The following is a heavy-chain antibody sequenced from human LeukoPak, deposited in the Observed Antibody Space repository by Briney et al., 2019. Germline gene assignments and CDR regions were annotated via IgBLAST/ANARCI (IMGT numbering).Heavy chain of an antibody. V-gene: IGHV1-46*01. Sequence: ASVKVSCKASGYTFTSYYMHWVRQAPGRGLEWMGIINPSGGSTSYAQKFQGRVTMTRDTSTSTVYMELSSLRSEDTAVYYCARDTLWFGELLSLNWFDPWGQGTLVTVSS. J-gene: IGHJ5*02. CDR1: GYTFTSYY. CDR2: INPSGGST. CDR3: ARDTLWFGELLSLNWFDP. D-gene: IGHD3-10*01.